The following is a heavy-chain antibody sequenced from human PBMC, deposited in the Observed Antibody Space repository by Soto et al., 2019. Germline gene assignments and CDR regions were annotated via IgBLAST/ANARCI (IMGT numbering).Heavy chain of an antibody. CDR3: AHARRPTFYSNSGDYYYGMDV. J-gene: IGHJ6*02. CDR1: GYTFTGYY. CDR2: INPNSGGT. D-gene: IGHD4-4*01. V-gene: IGHV1-2*02. Sequence: ASVKVSCKASGYTFTGYYMHWVRQAPGQGLEWMGWINPNSGGTNYAQKFQGRVTMTRDTSISTAYMELSRLRSDDTAVYYCAHARRPTFYSNSGDYYYGMDVWGQGTTVTVSS.